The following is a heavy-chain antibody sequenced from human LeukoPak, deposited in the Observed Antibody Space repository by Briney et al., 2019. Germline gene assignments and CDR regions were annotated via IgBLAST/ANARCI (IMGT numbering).Heavy chain of an antibody. CDR2: IRPDGIDK. CDR1: GFTFRSHW. Sequence: GGSLRLSCVGSGFTFRSHWVNWVRQSPGKGLEWVANIRPDGIDKYYVDSARGRFTVSRDNAKNSAFLQMNSLRAEDTAIYYCATISAQTFDIWGQGTLVSVSS. CDR3: ATISAQTFDI. D-gene: IGHD5-24*01. J-gene: IGHJ3*02. V-gene: IGHV3-7*01.